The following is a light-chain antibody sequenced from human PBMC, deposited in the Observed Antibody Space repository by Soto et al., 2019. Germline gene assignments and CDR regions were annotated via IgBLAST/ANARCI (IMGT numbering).Light chain of an antibody. CDR3: QQYASSPIT. V-gene: IGKV3-20*01. CDR1: QSVSSDY. J-gene: IGKJ5*01. CDR2: GAS. Sequence: EIVLTQSPGTLSLSPGERATLSCRASQSVSSDYLAWYRQKPGQAPRLLIYGASSRATGIPDRFSGSGSGTDFTLTISRLEPEDFAVYHCQQYASSPITFGQGTRLEI.